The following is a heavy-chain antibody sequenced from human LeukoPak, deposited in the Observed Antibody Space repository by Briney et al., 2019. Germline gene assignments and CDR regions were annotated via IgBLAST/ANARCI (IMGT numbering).Heavy chain of an antibody. J-gene: IGHJ4*02. CDR3: AKRPSDYGDYVSYFDY. V-gene: IGHV3-30*18. D-gene: IGHD4-17*01. CDR1: GFSFISYG. Sequence: GGSLRLSCAASGFSFISYGMHWIRQAPGKGLEWVGVISDDGRSKDYADSVKGRFTISRDNSKDTLYLQMNSLRDEDTAVYYCAKRPSDYGDYVSYFDYWGQGTLVTVSS. CDR2: ISDDGRSK.